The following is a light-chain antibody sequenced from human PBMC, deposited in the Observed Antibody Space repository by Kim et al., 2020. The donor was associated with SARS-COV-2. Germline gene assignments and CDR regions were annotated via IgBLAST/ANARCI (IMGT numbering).Light chain of an antibody. CDR3: QTWGTGIRV. J-gene: IGLJ3*02. CDR1: SGHSSYA. CDR2: VDNDGSH. V-gene: IGLV4-69*01. Sequence: QLVLTQSPSASASLGASVKLTCTLSSGHSSYAIAWHQQQPEKGPRYLMKVDNDGSHLKGDGIPDRFSGSSSGAERYLTISSLQSEDEADYYCQTWGTGIRVFGGGTQLTVL.